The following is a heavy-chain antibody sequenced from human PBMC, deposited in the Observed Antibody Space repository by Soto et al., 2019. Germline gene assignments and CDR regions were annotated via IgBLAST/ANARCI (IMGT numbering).Heavy chain of an antibody. V-gene: IGHV1-3*01. CDR1: GYTFTSYA. CDR3: AADGNGAAFDI. D-gene: IGHD2-15*01. J-gene: IGHJ3*02. CDR2: INAGNGNT. Sequence: ASVKVSCKASGYTFTSYAMHWVRQAPGQRLEWMGWINAGNGNTKYSQKFQGRVTITRDTSTSTAYMELSSLRSEDTAVYYCAADGNGAAFDIWGQGTMVTVSS.